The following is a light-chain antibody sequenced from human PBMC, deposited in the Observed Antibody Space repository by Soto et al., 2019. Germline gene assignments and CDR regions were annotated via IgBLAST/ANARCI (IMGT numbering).Light chain of an antibody. Sequence: QSVLTQPPSVSGAPGQSVTISCTGSSSNIGARYDVHWYQHLPGRAPKLLIYGYNNRPAGIPDRFSGSKSGTSASLVITGLQAEYEADYYCQCFDKSLTGYVFGTGTKVTVL. CDR2: GYN. CDR3: QCFDKSLTGYV. CDR1: SSNIGARYD. V-gene: IGLV1-40*01. J-gene: IGLJ1*01.